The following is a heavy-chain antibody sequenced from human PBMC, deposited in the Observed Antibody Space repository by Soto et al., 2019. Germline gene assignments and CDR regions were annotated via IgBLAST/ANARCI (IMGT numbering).Heavy chain of an antibody. J-gene: IGHJ6*02. CDR1: GGSFRGYY. Sequence: SETLSLTCAFYGGSFRGYYWSWIRQPPGKGLEWIGEINHSGSTHYNPSLKSRVTISVDTSKNQFSLKLSSVTAADTAVYYCARGLNYDFWSGYPSSYYYYGMDVWGQGTTVTVSS. V-gene: IGHV4-34*01. CDR3: ARGLNYDFWSGYPSSYYYYGMDV. CDR2: INHSGST. D-gene: IGHD3-3*01.